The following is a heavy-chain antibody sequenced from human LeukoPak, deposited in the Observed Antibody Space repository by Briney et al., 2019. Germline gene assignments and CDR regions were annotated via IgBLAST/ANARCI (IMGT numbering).Heavy chain of an antibody. D-gene: IGHD3-3*01. CDR2: ISGSGGST. V-gene: IGHV3-23*01. CDR3: AKEGTYYDFWSGYSPRSIFDY. CDR1: GFTFSSYA. J-gene: IGHJ4*02. Sequence: GGSLRLSCAASGFTFSSYAMSWVRQAPGKGLEWVSAISGSGGSTYYADSVKGRFTISRDNSKNTLYLQMNNLRAEDTAVYYCAKEGTYYDFWSGYSPRSIFDYWGQGTLVTVSS.